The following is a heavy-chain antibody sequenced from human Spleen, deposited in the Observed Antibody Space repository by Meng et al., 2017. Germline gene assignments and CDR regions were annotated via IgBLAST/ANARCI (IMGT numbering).Heavy chain of an antibody. J-gene: IGHJ3*01. D-gene: IGHD3-16*01. CDR1: GDSVSSNRAA. Sequence: LRLSCAISGDSVSSNRAAWNWIRQSPSRGLEWLGRTYYRSKWYNDYAVSVKSRVTISPDTSKNQFSLQLNSVTPEDTAVYYCARLGSVTGRAFDFWGQGTMVTVSS. CDR3: ARLGSVTGRAFDF. CDR2: TYYRSKWYN. V-gene: IGHV6-1*01.